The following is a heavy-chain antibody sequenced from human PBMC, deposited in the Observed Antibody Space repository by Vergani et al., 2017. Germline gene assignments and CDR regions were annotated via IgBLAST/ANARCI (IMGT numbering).Heavy chain of an antibody. V-gene: IGHV3-53*04. CDR1: GFTVSSNY. CDR2: IYSGGST. D-gene: IGHD4-23*01. Sequence: EVQLVESGGGLVQPGGSLRLSCAASGFTVSSNYMSWVRQAPGKGLEGVSVIYSGGSTYYADSVKGRFPISRHNSKNTLYLQMNSLRAEDTAVYYCATSSRYGGNLEGMRQGALDYWGQGTLVTVSS. CDR3: ATSSRYGGNLEGMRQGALDY. J-gene: IGHJ4*02.